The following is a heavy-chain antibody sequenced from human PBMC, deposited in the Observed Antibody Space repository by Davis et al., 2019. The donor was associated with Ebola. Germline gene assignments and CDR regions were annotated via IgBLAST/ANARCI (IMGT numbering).Heavy chain of an antibody. CDR2: IRHDGGET. J-gene: IGHJ4*02. CDR3: ARDAVPAAQDY. CDR1: GFAFSIHW. V-gene: IGHV3-7*03. D-gene: IGHD2-2*01. Sequence: GESLKISCAAASGFAFSIHWMTWVRQAPGKGLEWVANIRHDGGETYYADSVKGRFAISRDNAKNSLYLQMNSLRAEDTAIYYCARDAVPAAQDYWGQGTLVTVSS.